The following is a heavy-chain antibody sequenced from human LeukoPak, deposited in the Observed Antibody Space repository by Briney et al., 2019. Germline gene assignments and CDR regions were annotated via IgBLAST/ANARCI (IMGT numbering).Heavy chain of an antibody. D-gene: IGHD6-13*01. CDR2: ISAYNGNT. V-gene: IGHV1-18*01. CDR3: ARTRYSYNWFDP. CDR1: GYTFTSYG. Sequence: ASVKVSCKASGYTFTSYGISWVRQAPGQGLEWMGWISAYNGNTNYAQKLQGRVTMTTDTSTSTAHMELRSLRSDDTAVYYCARTRYSYNWFDPWGQGTLVTVSS. J-gene: IGHJ5*02.